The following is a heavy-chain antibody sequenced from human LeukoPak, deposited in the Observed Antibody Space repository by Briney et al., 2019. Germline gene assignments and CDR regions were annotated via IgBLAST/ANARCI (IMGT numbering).Heavy chain of an antibody. Sequence: PGGSLRLSCAASGFTFDDYAMHWVRQAPGKGLEWVSGISWNSGSIGYADSVKGRFTISRDNAKNSLYLQMNSLRAEDTALYYCAKSPYYYDSSGYYQGDYFDYWGQGTLVTVSS. J-gene: IGHJ4*02. D-gene: IGHD3-22*01. CDR2: ISWNSGSI. V-gene: IGHV3-9*01. CDR3: AKSPYYYDSSGYYQGDYFDY. CDR1: GFTFDDYA.